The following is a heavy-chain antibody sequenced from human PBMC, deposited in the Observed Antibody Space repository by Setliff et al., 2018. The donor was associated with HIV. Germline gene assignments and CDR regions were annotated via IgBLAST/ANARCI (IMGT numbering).Heavy chain of an antibody. CDR1: GFTFSSHN. V-gene: IGHV3-21*01. CDR2: ISPSGSYI. J-gene: IGHJ4*02. CDR3: ASRSDY. Sequence: PGGSLRLSCAASGFTFSSHNMNWVRQAPGKGLEWVSSISPSGSYIYYADSMKGRFTISRDNAKNSLYLQMNSLRVEDTAVYYCASRSDYWGQGTLVTVSS.